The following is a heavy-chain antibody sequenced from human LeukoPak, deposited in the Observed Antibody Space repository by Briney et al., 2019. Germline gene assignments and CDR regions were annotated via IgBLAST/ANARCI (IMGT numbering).Heavy chain of an antibody. J-gene: IGHJ4*02. CDR3: ARGAPPAPDY. V-gene: IGHV4-34*01. CDR2: INHSGST. Sequence: SETLSLTCAVYGGSFSGYYWSWIRQPPGKGLEWIGEINHSGSTNYNPSLKSRVTISVDTPKNQFSLKLSSVTAADTAVYYCARGAPPAPDYWGQGTLVTVSS. CDR1: GGSFSGYY.